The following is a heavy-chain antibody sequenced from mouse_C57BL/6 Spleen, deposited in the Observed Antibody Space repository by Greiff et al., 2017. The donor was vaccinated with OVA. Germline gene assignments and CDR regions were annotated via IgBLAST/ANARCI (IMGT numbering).Heavy chain of an antibody. Sequence: EVQLQQSGPELVKPGASVKIPCKASGYTFTDYNMDWVKQSHGKSLEWIGDINPNNGGTIYNQKFKGKATLTVDKSSSTAYMELRSLTSEDTAVYYCAREVTTVPYFDVWGTGTTVTVSS. D-gene: IGHD1-1*01. CDR3: AREVTTVPYFDV. V-gene: IGHV1-18*01. J-gene: IGHJ1*03. CDR1: GYTFTDYN. CDR2: INPNNGGT.